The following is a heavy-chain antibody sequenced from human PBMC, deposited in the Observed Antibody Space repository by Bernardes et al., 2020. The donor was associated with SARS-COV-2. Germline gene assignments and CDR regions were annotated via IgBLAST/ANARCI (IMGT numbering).Heavy chain of an antibody. CDR3: ARVKSGYYDSSGENYFDY. D-gene: IGHD3-22*01. CDR1: GGSISSGGYY. Sequence: LSLTCTVSGGSISSGGYYWSWIRQHPGKGLEWIGYIYYSGSTYYNPSLKSRVTISVDTSKNQFSLKLSSVTAADTAVYYCARVKSGYYDSSGENYFDYWGQGTLVAVSS. J-gene: IGHJ4*02. CDR2: IYYSGST. V-gene: IGHV4-31*03.